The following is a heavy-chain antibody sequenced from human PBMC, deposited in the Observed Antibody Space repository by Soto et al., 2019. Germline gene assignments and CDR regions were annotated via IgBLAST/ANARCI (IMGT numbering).Heavy chain of an antibody. Sequence: GASVKVSCKASGYTFTSYGISWVRQAPGQGLEWMGWISAYNGNTNYAQKLQGRVTMTTDTSTSTAYMELRSLRSDDTAVYYCARVLYYYDSSGYPPDAFDFWGQGTLVTVSS. CDR1: GYTFTSYG. D-gene: IGHD3-22*01. J-gene: IGHJ3*01. CDR3: ARVLYYYDSSGYPPDAFDF. CDR2: ISAYNGNT. V-gene: IGHV1-18*01.